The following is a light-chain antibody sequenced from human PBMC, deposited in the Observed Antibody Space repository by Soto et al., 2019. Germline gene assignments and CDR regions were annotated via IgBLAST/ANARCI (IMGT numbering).Light chain of an antibody. Sequence: VMTQSPATLSVSPGDEATLSCRASENVGTNLAWYQQKPGQAPRLLIYGSSTRATGIPATFSGSGSGTEFTRTISSLQSEESAIYYYQQYNNWGLSFGGGTKVEIK. CDR1: ENVGTN. CDR3: QQYNNWGLS. CDR2: GSS. J-gene: IGKJ4*01. V-gene: IGKV3D-15*01.